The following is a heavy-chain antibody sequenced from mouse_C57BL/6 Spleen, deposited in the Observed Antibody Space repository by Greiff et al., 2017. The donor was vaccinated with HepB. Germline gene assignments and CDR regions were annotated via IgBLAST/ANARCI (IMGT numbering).Heavy chain of an antibody. CDR2: ISYDGSN. V-gene: IGHV3-6*01. CDR3: AREGDWYFDV. Sequence: VQLQQSGPGLVKPSQSLSLTCSVTGYSITSGYYWNWIRQFPGNKLEWMGYISYDGSNNYNPSLKNRISITRDTSKNQFFLKLNSLTTEDTATYYCAREGDWYFDVWGTGTTVTVSS. J-gene: IGHJ1*03. CDR1: GYSITSGYY.